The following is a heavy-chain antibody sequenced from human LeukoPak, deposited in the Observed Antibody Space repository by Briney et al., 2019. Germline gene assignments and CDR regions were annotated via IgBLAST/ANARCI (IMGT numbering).Heavy chain of an antibody. CDR1: GYSISSGYY. CDR2: IYHSGIT. CDR3: ARANTFGGVFDY. V-gene: IGHV4-38-2*02. J-gene: IGHJ4*02. Sequence: SETLSLTCTVSGYSISSGYYWGWPRQPPGKGLEWIGSIYHSGITYYNPSLKSRVTISVDTSKNQFSLKLSSVTAADTAVYYCARANTFGGVFDYWGQGTLVTVSS. D-gene: IGHD3-16*01.